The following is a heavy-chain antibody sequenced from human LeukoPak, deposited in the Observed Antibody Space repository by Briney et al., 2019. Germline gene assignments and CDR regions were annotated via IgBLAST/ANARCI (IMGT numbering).Heavy chain of an antibody. CDR3: ARGVDSSSPYYYYYYMDV. V-gene: IGHV1-69*05. CDR1: GGTFSSYA. Sequence: SVTVSCKASGGTFSSYAISWVRQAPGQGLEWMGGIIPIFGTANYAQKFQGRVTITTDESASTAYMELSSLRSEDTAVYYCARGVDSSSPYYYYYYMDVWGKGTRSPSP. D-gene: IGHD6-6*01. J-gene: IGHJ6*03. CDR2: IIPIFGTA.